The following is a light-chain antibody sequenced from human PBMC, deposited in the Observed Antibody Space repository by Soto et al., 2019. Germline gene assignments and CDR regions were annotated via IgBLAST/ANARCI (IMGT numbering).Light chain of an antibody. Sequence: IQLTQSPASLSASVGDRVTITCRASASISNYLNWYQQTPGKAPNLLIYAASSLQSGVPSRFSGSGSGTDFTLTISNLQPEDFATYYCQQSYITPWTFGQGTKVDIK. V-gene: IGKV1-39*01. CDR2: AAS. J-gene: IGKJ1*01. CDR1: ASISNY. CDR3: QQSYITPWT.